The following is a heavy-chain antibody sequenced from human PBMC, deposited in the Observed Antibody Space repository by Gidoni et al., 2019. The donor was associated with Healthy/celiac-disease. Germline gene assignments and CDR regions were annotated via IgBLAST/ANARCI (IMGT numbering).Heavy chain of an antibody. J-gene: IGHJ5*02. CDR1: GGSISSSSYY. CDR2: IYYSGST. D-gene: IGHD6-19*01. Sequence: QLQLQASGPGLVKPSEPLSLTCTVSGGSISSSSYYWGWIRQPPGKGLEWIGSIYYSGSTYYNPSLKSRVNISVKTSKNQFSLKLSSVTAADTAVYYWARDVWEGQWLSPARRFDPWGQGTLVTVSS. V-gene: IGHV4-39*07. CDR3: ARDVWEGQWLSPARRFDP.